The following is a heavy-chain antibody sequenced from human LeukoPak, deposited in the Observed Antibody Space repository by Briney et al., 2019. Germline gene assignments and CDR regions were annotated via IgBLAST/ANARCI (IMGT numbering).Heavy chain of an antibody. Sequence: SETLSLTCTVSGGSISDYYWSWIRQPPGKGLEWIGYIYYSGSTNYNPSLKSRVTISVDTSKNQFSLKLSSVTAADTAVYYCARHHQPFSSSSFDPWGQGTLVTVSS. CDR3: ARHHQPFSSSSFDP. J-gene: IGHJ5*02. D-gene: IGHD6-13*01. CDR2: IYYSGST. CDR1: GGSISDYY. V-gene: IGHV4-59*08.